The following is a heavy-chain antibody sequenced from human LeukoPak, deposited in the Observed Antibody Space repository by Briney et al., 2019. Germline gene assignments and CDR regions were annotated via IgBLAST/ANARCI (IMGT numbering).Heavy chain of an antibody. CDR1: GFTVSSKY. V-gene: IGHV3-53*01. D-gene: IGHD1-26*01. J-gene: IGHJ4*02. Sequence: PGGSLRLSCAASGFTVSSKYMSWVRQAPGKGLEWVSVIDSGGSTYYADSVTGRFTISRDNSKNTLYLQMNSLIAEDTAVFYCARVPALAGAYFFDYWGQGTLVTVSS. CDR2: IDSGGST. CDR3: ARVPALAGAYFFDY.